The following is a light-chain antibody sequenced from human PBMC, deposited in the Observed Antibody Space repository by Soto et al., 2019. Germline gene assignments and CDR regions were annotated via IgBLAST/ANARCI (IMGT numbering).Light chain of an antibody. J-gene: IGLJ1*01. Sequence: QSALTQPPSASGSRGQSVTISCTGTSSDVGGYNFVSWYQQHPGKAPKLIIYEVTQRPSGVPDRFSGSKSGNTASLTVSGLQSEDEAEYYCCSFAGHNNRVFGTGTKLTVL. CDR3: CSFAGHNNRV. V-gene: IGLV2-8*01. CDR1: SSDVGGYNF. CDR2: EVT.